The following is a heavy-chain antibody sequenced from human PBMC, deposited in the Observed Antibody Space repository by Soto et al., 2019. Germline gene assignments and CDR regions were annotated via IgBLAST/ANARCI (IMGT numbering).Heavy chain of an antibody. CDR1: GFTFSSYA. V-gene: IGHV3-23*01. Sequence: EVQLLESGGGLVQPGGSLRLSCAASGFTFSSYAMSWVRQAPGKGLEWVSAISGSGGSTYYADSVKGRFTISRDNSKNTLYLQMYSLRAEDTAVYYCASAAREYYYYGMDVWGQGTTVTVSS. CDR3: ASAAREYYYYGMDV. J-gene: IGHJ6*02. CDR2: ISGSGGST.